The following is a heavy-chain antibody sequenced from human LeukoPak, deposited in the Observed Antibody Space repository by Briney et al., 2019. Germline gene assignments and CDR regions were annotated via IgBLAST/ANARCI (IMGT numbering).Heavy chain of an antibody. Sequence: SETLSLTCAVYGGSFSGYYWSWIRQPPGKGLEWIGEINHSGSTNYNPSLKSRVTISVDTSKNQFSLKLSSVTAADTAVYYCASSLGYCSSTSCSHYYFDYWGQGTLVTVSS. CDR1: GGSFSGYY. CDR3: ASSLGYCSSTSCSHYYFDY. V-gene: IGHV4-34*01. CDR2: INHSGST. J-gene: IGHJ4*02. D-gene: IGHD2-2*01.